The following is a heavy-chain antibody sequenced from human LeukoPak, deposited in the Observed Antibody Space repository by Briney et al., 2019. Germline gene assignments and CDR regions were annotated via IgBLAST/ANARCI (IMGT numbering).Heavy chain of an antibody. V-gene: IGHV3-23*01. CDR3: AKDLYDSSGYYHDIFLFY. CDR1: GFTFSTYS. CDR2: ISGSGGST. D-gene: IGHD3-22*01. Sequence: GGSLRLSCAAPGFTFSTYSMNWVRQAPGKGLEWVSAISGSGGSTYYADSVKGRFTISRDNSKNTLYLQMNSLRAEDTAVYYCAKDLYDSSGYYHDIFLFYWGQGTLVTVSS. J-gene: IGHJ4*02.